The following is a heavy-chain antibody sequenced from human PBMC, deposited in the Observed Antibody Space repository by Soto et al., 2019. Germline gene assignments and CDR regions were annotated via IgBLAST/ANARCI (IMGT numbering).Heavy chain of an antibody. CDR1: GGSISSGGYY. CDR3: ARDLQYSRLFYGMDV. V-gene: IGHV4-31*03. CDR2: IYYSGST. Sequence: QVQLQESGPGLVKPSQTLSLTCTVSGGSISSGGYYWSWIRQHPGKGLEWIGYIYYSGSTYYNPSLKSRVTISVDTSKNQFSLKLSSVTAAYTAVYYCARDLQYSRLFYGMDVWGQGTTVTVSS. J-gene: IGHJ6*02. D-gene: IGHD6-13*01.